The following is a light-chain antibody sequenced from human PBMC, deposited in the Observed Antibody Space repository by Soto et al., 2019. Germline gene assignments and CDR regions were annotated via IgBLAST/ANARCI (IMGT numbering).Light chain of an antibody. CDR3: QQCTNWPYT. CDR2: DAS. Sequence: EIVLTQSPATLSLSPGEGATLSCRASQSVSSCLAWYQQKPGRAPRLLIYDASNRATGIPPRFRGSGSGTDFTLTISSLKPEDVGAYYCQQCTNWPYTFGQGTNLEIK. V-gene: IGKV3-11*01. J-gene: IGKJ2*01. CDR1: QSVSSC.